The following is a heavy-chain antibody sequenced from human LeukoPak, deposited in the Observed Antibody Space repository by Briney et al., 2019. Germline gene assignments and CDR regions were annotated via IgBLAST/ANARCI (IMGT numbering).Heavy chain of an antibody. CDR1: GFIIMYNY. CDR3: ATLYCSGGSCYFDD. Sequence: PGGSLSLSCGASGFIIMYNYMSWVRQAPGKGLEWVSVIYSVGDTYYADSVKGRFTISKDNSKNTVYLQMNSLRAGDTAVYYCATLYCSGGSCYFDDWGQGTLVTVSS. D-gene: IGHD2-15*01. V-gene: IGHV3-53*01. J-gene: IGHJ4*02. CDR2: IYSVGDT.